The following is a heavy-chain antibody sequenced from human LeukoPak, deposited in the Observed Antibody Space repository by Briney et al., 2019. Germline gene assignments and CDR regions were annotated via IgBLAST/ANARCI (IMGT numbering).Heavy chain of an antibody. D-gene: IGHD3-10*01. CDR3: ARESKVLLWFVELHTLFDY. Sequence: GGSLRLSCAASGFTFSDFYMSWLRQAPGKGPEWVSYISNNGASIYYAESVKGRFTISRDNAKTSVYLQMNSLRAEDTAVYYCARESKVLLWFVELHTLFDYWGQGTLVTVSS. CDR1: GFTFSDFY. V-gene: IGHV3-11*04. J-gene: IGHJ4*02. CDR2: ISNNGASI.